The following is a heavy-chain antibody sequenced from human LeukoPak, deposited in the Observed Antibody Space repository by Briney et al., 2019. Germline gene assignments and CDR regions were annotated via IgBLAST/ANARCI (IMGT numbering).Heavy chain of an antibody. CDR2: IGGKPNSYAT. CDR3: TTYCSSTSCYTNYYYMDV. CDR1: GFTFSGFA. Sequence: GGSLKLSCAASGFTFSGFALHWFGKASGKGRGWLGRIGGKPNSYATAYAASVKGRFTISRDDSKNTAYLQMNSLKTEDTAVYYCTTYCSSTSCYTNYYYMDVWGKGTTVTVSS. V-gene: IGHV3-73*01. J-gene: IGHJ6*03. D-gene: IGHD2-2*01.